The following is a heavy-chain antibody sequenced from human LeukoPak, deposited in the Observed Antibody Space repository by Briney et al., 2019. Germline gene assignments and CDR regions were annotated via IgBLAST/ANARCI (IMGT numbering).Heavy chain of an antibody. CDR3: ARGPLVRGVISNYYYYYMDV. CDR2: IYYSGST. CDR1: GGSISSYY. J-gene: IGHJ6*03. Sequence: PSETLSLTCTVSGGSISSYYWSWIRQPPGKGLEWIGYIYYSGSTNYSPSLKSRVTISVDTSKNQFSLKLSSVTAADTAVYYCARGPLVRGVISNYYYYYMDVWGKGTTVTVSS. V-gene: IGHV4-59*01. D-gene: IGHD3-10*01.